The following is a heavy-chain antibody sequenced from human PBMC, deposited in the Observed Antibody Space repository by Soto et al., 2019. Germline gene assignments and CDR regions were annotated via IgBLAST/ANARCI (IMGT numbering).Heavy chain of an antibody. Sequence: PSETLSLTCAVYGGSFSGYYWSWIRQPPGKGLEWIGEINHSGSTNYNPSLKSRVTISVDTSKNQFSLKLSSVTAADTAVYYCARGRGSGWHNYYYYYGMDVWGQGTTVTVSS. CDR3: ARGRGSGWHNYYYYYGMDV. CDR1: GGSFSGYY. CDR2: INHSGST. D-gene: IGHD6-19*01. V-gene: IGHV4-34*01. J-gene: IGHJ6*02.